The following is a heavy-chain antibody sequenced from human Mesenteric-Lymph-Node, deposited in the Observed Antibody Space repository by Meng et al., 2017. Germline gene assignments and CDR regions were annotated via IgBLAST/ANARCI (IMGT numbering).Heavy chain of an antibody. CDR1: GYTFTKNG. V-gene: IGHV7-4-1*02. J-gene: IGHJ4*02. Sequence: QVQLVQSGSELKKPGASVKISCKASGYTFTKNGMNWVRQAPGQGLEWIGWINTDTGNPTYAQGFTGRFVFSLDTSVSTAYLQISSLKAEDTAVYYCARVDYYDSSGYYWIDYWGQGTLVTVSS. D-gene: IGHD3-22*01. CDR2: INTDTGNP. CDR3: ARVDYYDSSGYYWIDY.